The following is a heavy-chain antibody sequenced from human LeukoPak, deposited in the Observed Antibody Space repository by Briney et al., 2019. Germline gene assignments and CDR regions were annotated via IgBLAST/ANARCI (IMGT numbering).Heavy chain of an antibody. CDR3: ARADPAMAGIDY. Sequence: ASVNVSCKASGYTFTSYDINWVRQATGQGLEWMGWMNPNSGNTGYAQKFQGRVTMTRNTSISTAYMELSSLRSEDTAVYYCARADPAMAGIDYWGQGTLVTVSS. CDR1: GYTFTSYD. CDR2: MNPNSGNT. D-gene: IGHD5-18*01. J-gene: IGHJ4*02. V-gene: IGHV1-8*01.